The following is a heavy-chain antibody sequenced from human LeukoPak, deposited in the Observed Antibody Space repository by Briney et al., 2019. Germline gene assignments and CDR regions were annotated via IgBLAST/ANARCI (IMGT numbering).Heavy chain of an antibody. CDR1: GFTLSSYW. Sequence: GGSLRLSCAASGFTLSSYWMSWVRQAPGKGLEWVANIKYDGSEIDYVDSVKGRFTISRDNAKNSLYLQMNSLRAEDTAVYYCARDIAAPDLFFDYWGQGTLVTVSS. J-gene: IGHJ4*02. CDR2: IKYDGSEI. V-gene: IGHV3-7*01. D-gene: IGHD6-13*01. CDR3: ARDIAAPDLFFDY.